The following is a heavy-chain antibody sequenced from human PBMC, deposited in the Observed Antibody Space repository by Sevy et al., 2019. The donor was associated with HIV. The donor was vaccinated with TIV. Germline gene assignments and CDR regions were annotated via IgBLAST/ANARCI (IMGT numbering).Heavy chain of an antibody. J-gene: IGHJ4*02. V-gene: IGHV3-11*01. CDR1: GFTFSDYY. CDR3: AREGLGDFWSGRSFDY. D-gene: IGHD3-3*01. Sequence: GGSLRLSCAASGFTFSDYYMSWIRQAPGKGLEWVSYISSSGSTLYYSDSVKGRFTISRDNAKNSLYLQMNSLRAEDTAVYYCAREGLGDFWSGRSFDYWGQGTLVTVSS. CDR2: ISSSGSTL.